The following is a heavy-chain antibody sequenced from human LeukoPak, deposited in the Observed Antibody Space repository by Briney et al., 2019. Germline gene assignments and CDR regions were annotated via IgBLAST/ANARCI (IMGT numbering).Heavy chain of an antibody. CDR1: GFTLSDYY. Sequence: GGSLRLSCSASGFTLSDYYMTWIRQAPGKGLEWVSYISSTGNSIYYADSVKGRFTISRDNAKNSLYLQMNSLRAVDTAVYYCARDSGPTDYFDYWGQGTLVTVSS. V-gene: IGHV3-11*04. CDR3: ARDSGPTDYFDY. CDR2: ISSTGNSI. J-gene: IGHJ4*02. D-gene: IGHD3-10*01.